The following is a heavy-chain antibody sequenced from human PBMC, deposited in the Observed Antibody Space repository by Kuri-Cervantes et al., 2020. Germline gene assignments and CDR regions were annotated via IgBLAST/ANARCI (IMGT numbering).Heavy chain of an antibody. D-gene: IGHD2-15*01. Sequence: GESLKISCAASGLTFSSYGMHWVRQAPGKGLEWVAVIWYDGSNKYYADSVKGRFTISRDNSKNTLYLQMNSLRAEDTAVYYCARRGVGASLHYYYYGMDVWGQGTTVTVSS. V-gene: IGHV3-33*01. CDR3: ARRGVGASLHYYYYGMDV. CDR1: GLTFSSYG. J-gene: IGHJ6*02. CDR2: IWYDGSNK.